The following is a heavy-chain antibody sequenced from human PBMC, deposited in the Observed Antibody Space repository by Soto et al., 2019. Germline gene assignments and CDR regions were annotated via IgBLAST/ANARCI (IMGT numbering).Heavy chain of an antibody. J-gene: IGHJ4*02. D-gene: IGHD3-9*01. CDR1: GGSFSCYY. Sequence: SETMSLTCAVYGGSFSCYYSTWLRQPPGTGLEWIGEINHSGSTNYNPSLKRRVTISVDTSKNQFSLKLTSVTAADTAVYYCARNKISGPFDGWGQETLATLSS. V-gene: IGHV4-34*01. CDR3: ARNKISGPFDG. CDR2: INHSGST.